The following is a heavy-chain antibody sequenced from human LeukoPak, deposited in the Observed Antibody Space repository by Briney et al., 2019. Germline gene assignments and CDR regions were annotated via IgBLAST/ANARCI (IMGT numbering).Heavy chain of an antibody. Sequence: GGSLRLSCSASGFTFSSYGMHWVRQAPGKGLEWVTFIRYSGSNKYYADSVKGRFTISRDNSKNTLYLQMNSLRAEDTAVDYCAKDATYYYDSGNYYYMDVWGKGTTVTVSS. V-gene: IGHV3-30*02. CDR1: GFTFSSYG. CDR3: AKDATYYYDSGNYYYMDV. J-gene: IGHJ6*03. D-gene: IGHD3-10*01. CDR2: IRYSGSNK.